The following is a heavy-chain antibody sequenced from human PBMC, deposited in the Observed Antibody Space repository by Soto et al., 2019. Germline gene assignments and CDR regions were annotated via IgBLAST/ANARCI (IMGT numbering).Heavy chain of an antibody. CDR1: GFTFGDYV. V-gene: IGHV3-23*01. Sequence: EVQLLESGGGLVQPGGSQRLSCAASGFTFGDYVMNWVRQAPGKGLEWVSSIGGRDGSTYYADSVKGRFTISRDNSRSTMFLQMEGLTGEDTAVYYCSKGRSVSWNASPPWNWFNPWGQGTLVPVSS. J-gene: IGHJ5*02. CDR3: SKGRSVSWNASPPWNWFNP. D-gene: IGHD1-1*01. CDR2: IGGRDGST.